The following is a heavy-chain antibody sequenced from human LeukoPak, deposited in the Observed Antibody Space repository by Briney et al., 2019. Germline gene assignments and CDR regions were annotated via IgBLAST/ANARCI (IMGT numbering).Heavy chain of an antibody. CDR1: GFTFSSYS. D-gene: IGHD3-22*01. V-gene: IGHV3-21*01. CDR2: ISSSSSYI. J-gene: IGHJ4*02. Sequence: KPGGSLRLSCAASGFTFSSYSKNWVRQAPGKGLEWVSSISSSSSYIYYADSVKGRFTISRDNAKNSLYLQMNSLRAEDTAVYYCAREGSLVVVPAMLDYWGQGTLVTVSS. CDR3: AREGSLVVVPAMLDY.